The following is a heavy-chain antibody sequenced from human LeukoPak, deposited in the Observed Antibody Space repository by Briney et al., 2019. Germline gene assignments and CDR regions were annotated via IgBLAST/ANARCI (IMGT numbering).Heavy chain of an antibody. D-gene: IGHD3-16*01. CDR2: IYISGST. V-gene: IGHV4-4*07. Sequence: SETLSLTRTVSGGSIISYYWSWIRQPAGKGLEWIGRIYISGSTNYNPSLKSRVTMSVDTSKNQFSLKLSSVTAADTAVYYCARDPFNAFDIWGQGTMVTVSS. CDR3: ARDPFNAFDI. CDR1: GGSIISYY. J-gene: IGHJ3*02.